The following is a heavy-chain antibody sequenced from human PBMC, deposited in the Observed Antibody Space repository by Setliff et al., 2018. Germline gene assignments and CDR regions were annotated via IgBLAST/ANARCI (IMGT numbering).Heavy chain of an antibody. D-gene: IGHD3-9*01. CDR2: INHSGSA. J-gene: IGHJ4*02. V-gene: IGHV4-34*01. CDR1: GGSFSGYY. Sequence: SETLSLTCAVYGGSFSGYYWSWIRQPPGKGLEWIGEINHSGSANYNPSLKSRVTISVDTSKNQFSLKLSSVTAADTAVYYCARGARYFDWLFDPDYYFDYWGQGTLV. CDR3: ARGARYFDWLFDPDYYFDY.